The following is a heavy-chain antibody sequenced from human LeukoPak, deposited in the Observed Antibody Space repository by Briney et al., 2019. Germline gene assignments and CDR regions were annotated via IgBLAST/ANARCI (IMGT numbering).Heavy chain of an antibody. J-gene: IGHJ4*02. CDR2: IYYSGNT. Sequence: SETLSLTCTVSGGSISSYYWSWIRQPPGKGLEWIGYIYYSGNTNYNPSLKSRVTISVDTSKNQFSLKLSSVAAADTAVYYCARQYSSSWYGIFDYWGQGTLVTVSS. CDR1: GGSISSYY. CDR3: ARQYSSSWYGIFDY. D-gene: IGHD6-13*01. V-gene: IGHV4-59*01.